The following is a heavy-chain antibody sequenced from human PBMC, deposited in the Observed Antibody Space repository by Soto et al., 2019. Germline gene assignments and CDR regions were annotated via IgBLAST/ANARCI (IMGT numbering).Heavy chain of an antibody. CDR1: GGSISSGGYY. CDR3: ARRYCISTSCYGGESNNWFDP. CDR2: IYYSGST. V-gene: IGHV4-31*03. D-gene: IGHD2-2*01. J-gene: IGHJ5*02. Sequence: QVQLQESGPGLVKPSQTLSLTCTVSGGSISSGGYYWSWIRQHPGKGLEWIGYIYYSGSTYYNPSLKSRVTISVDTSKNQFSLKLSSVTAADTAVYYCARRYCISTSCYGGESNNWFDPWGQGTLVTVSS.